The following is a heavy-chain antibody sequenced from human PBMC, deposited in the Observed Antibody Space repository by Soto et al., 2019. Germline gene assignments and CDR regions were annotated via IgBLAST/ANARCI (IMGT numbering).Heavy chain of an antibody. V-gene: IGHV1-3*01. D-gene: IGHD5-12*01. Sequence: QVQLVQSGAEVKKPGASVKVSCKASGYSFTSYAMHWVRQAPGQRLEWMGWINAGNGNTKYSQKFQGRVTITRDTSASRAYMELSSLRSEDTAVYYCARVGGYSGYDSLGYWCQGTLVTVSS. CDR2: INAGNGNT. CDR3: ARVGGYSGYDSLGY. J-gene: IGHJ4*02. CDR1: GYSFTSYA.